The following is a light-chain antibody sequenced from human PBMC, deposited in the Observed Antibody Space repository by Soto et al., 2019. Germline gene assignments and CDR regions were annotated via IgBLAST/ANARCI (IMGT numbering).Light chain of an antibody. CDR1: QSISNY. Sequence: DIQMTQSPSSLSASVGNRATITFRASQSISNYLNWYQQKPGKAPELLIYAASTLQSGVPSRFSGSGSGADFTLTISSLQPEDVATYYCQQNYIAPITFGQGTRLEIK. J-gene: IGKJ5*01. CDR3: QQNYIAPIT. V-gene: IGKV1-39*01. CDR2: AAS.